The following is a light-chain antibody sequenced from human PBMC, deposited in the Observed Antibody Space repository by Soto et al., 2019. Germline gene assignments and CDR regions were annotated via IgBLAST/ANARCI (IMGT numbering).Light chain of an antibody. CDR2: GAS. V-gene: IGKV3-20*01. CDR1: QSVRTDY. CDR3: QQYDSGPPIT. Sequence: EIVLSQSPGILSLSPGERATLSCRASQSVRTDYLAWYQQRPGQAPRLLIYGASTRATDVPDRFSGSGSGTEFTLTISSLQSEDFAVYYCQQYDSGPPITFGLGTRLEIK. J-gene: IGKJ5*01.